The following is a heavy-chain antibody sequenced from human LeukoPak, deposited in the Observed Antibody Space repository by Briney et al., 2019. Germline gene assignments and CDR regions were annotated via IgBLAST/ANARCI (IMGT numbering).Heavy chain of an antibody. CDR1: GYTLTELS. CDR3: ATDHGTGDSSSWYSS. V-gene: IGHV1-24*01. Sequence: ASVKVSCKVSGYTLTELSMHWVRQAPGKGLEWMGGFDPEDGETIYAQKFQGRVTMTEDTSTDTAYMELSSLRSEDTAVYYCATDHGTGDSSSWYSSWGQGTLVTVSS. J-gene: IGHJ4*02. D-gene: IGHD6-13*01. CDR2: FDPEDGET.